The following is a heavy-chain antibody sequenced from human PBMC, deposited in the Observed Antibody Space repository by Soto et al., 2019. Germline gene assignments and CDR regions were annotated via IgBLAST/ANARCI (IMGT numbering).Heavy chain of an antibody. V-gene: IGHV3-74*01. J-gene: IGHJ4*02. CDR1: GFTFSTYW. CDR3: AKQLVLDYFDY. Sequence: SLRLSCAASGFTFSTYWMHWVRQAPGKGLVWVSRISGDGSTTYYADSVKGRFTISRDNSKNTLYLQMNSLRAGDTAVYYCAKQLVLDYFDYWGQGTLVTVSS. CDR2: ISGDGSTT. D-gene: IGHD6-13*01.